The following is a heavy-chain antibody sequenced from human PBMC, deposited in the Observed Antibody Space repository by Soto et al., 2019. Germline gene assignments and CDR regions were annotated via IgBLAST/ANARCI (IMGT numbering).Heavy chain of an antibody. D-gene: IGHD2-21*01. CDR1: GGTFSSYA. Sequence: QVQLVQSGAEVKKPGSSVKVSCKASGGTFSSYAISWVRKAPVQGLEWMGGVIPIFGTANYAQKFQGRVTIPADESTSTAYMELSSRRSEDTALYYCARSVPLAYMSVVSYYPLDYWGQGTLVTVSS. V-gene: IGHV1-69*12. CDR3: ARSVPLAYMSVVSYYPLDY. CDR2: VIPIFGTA. J-gene: IGHJ4*02.